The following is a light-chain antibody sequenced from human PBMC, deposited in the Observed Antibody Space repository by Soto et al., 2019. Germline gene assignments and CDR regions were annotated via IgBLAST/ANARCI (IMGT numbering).Light chain of an antibody. CDR3: QKYSSAPLT. CDR1: QGIANY. CDR2: AAS. J-gene: IGKJ3*01. V-gene: IGKV1-27*01. Sequence: DMQMAQSPSSLSASVGGRVTRTCRASQGIANYLAWYQQKPGKVPKLLIYAASTLQSGVPARFSGSGSGTDFTLTISSLQPEDVATYNCQKYSSAPLTVGPGTKVDIK.